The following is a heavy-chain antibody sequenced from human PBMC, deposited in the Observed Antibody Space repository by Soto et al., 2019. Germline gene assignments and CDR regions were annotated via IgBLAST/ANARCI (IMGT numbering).Heavy chain of an antibody. Sequence: PGGSLRLSCAASGFNFRPYDMDWVRQAPGKGLEWLSHISSGSSAIYYADSVEGRLTISRDDAKSSLYQLMNSLTDDDTGVYYCARDPGRMAVWGQGTRVTVSS. V-gene: IGHV3-48*02. CDR1: GFNFRPYD. CDR3: ARDPGRMAV. CDR2: ISSGSSAI. J-gene: IGHJ6*02.